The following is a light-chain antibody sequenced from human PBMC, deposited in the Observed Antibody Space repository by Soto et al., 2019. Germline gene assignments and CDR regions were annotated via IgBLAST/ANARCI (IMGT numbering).Light chain of an antibody. J-gene: IGKJ1*01. CDR3: QQYSNWPPGT. V-gene: IGKV3-11*01. CDR2: GAS. Sequence: EIVLTQSPATLSLSPGARATLSCRASQSVSSYLAWYQQKPGQAPRLLIYGASNRATGIPDRFSGSGSGTDFTLTISSLQSEDFAVYYCQQYSNWPPGTFGQGTKVDIK. CDR1: QSVSSY.